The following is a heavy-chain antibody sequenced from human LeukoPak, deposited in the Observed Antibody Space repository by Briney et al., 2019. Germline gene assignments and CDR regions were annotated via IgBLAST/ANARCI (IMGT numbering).Heavy chain of an antibody. J-gene: IGHJ5*02. Sequence: GGSLRLSCAASGFTFSSYSVNWVRQAPGKGLEWVSSISSSSSYIYYADSVKGRFTISRDNAKNSLYLQMNSLRAEDTAVYYCARDHRSGDSGGWFDPWGQGTLVTVSS. CDR3: ARDHRSGDSGGWFDP. V-gene: IGHV3-21*01. CDR2: ISSSSSYI. CDR1: GFTFSSYS. D-gene: IGHD2-15*01.